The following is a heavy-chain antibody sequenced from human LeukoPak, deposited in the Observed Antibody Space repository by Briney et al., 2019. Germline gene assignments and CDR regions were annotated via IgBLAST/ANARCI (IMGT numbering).Heavy chain of an antibody. CDR3: AAASYYDFWSGYLGGAFDI. V-gene: IGHV1-58*02. CDR1: GFTFTSSA. Sequence: GASVKLSCKASGFTFTSSAMQCVRQARGQRLEWIGWIVVGSGNTNYAQKFQERVTITRDMSTSTAYMELSSLRSEDTAVYYCAAASYYDFWSGYLGGAFDIWGQGTMVTVSS. J-gene: IGHJ3*02. CDR2: IVVGSGNT. D-gene: IGHD3-3*01.